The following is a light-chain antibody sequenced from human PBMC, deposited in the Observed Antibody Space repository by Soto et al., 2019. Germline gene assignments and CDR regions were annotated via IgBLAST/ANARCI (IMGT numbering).Light chain of an antibody. CDR2: NND. J-gene: IGLJ1*01. CDR3: CSYAGITTYYV. CDR1: SSNIGTNT. V-gene: IGLV1-44*01. Sequence: QSVLTQPPSASGTPGQRVTISCSGSSSNIGTNTVNWYLQLPGTAPKLLIYNNDQRPSGVPERFSGSKSGNTASLTITGLQAEDEADYYCCSYAGITTYYVFGTGTKVTVL.